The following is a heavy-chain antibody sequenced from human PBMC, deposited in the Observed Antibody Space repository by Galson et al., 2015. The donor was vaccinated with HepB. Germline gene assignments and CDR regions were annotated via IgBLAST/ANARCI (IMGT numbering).Heavy chain of an antibody. V-gene: IGHV5-51*01. J-gene: IGHJ3*02. CDR2: IYPGDSDT. Sequence: QSGAEVKKPGESLKISCKGSGYSFTSYWIGWVRQMPGKGLEWMGIIYPGDSDTRYSPSFQGQVTISADKSISTAYLQWSSLKASDTAMYYCARPKYYDSSGSDGAFDIWGQGTMVTVSS. CDR3: ARPKYYDSSGSDGAFDI. CDR1: GYSFTSYW. D-gene: IGHD3-22*01.